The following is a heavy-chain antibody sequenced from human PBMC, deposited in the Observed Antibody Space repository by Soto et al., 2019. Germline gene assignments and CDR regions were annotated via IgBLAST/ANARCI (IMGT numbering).Heavy chain of an antibody. D-gene: IGHD6-19*01. Sequence: GGSLRLSCVASGFTFSSSFMGWVRQAPGKGLEWVANINQDGGGTYYVDSVQGRFTISRDNAKDSLFLQLNSLRGEDTAVYYCARYFRGSGRYFFDYWGQGTLVTSPQ. CDR2: INQDGGGT. J-gene: IGHJ4*02. V-gene: IGHV3-7*03. CDR3: ARYFRGSGRYFFDY. CDR1: GFTFSSSF.